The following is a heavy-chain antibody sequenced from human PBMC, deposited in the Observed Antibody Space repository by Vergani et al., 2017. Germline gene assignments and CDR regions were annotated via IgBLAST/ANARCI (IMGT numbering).Heavy chain of an antibody. Sequence: QVQLVESGGGVVQPGRSLRLSCAASGFTFSSYAMHCVRQAPGKGLEWVAVISYDGSNKYYADSVKGRFTISRDNSKNTLYLQMNSLRAEDTAVYYCARDLTLEGSSWYFDYWGQGTLVTVSS. D-gene: IGHD6-13*01. CDR3: ARDLTLEGSSWYFDY. CDR2: ISYDGSNK. CDR1: GFTFSSYA. V-gene: IGHV3-30-3*01. J-gene: IGHJ4*02.